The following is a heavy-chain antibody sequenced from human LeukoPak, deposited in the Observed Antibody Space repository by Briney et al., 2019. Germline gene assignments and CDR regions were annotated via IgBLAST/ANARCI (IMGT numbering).Heavy chain of an antibody. J-gene: IGHJ3*02. CDR3: ARADTAMAHDAFDI. Sequence: ASVKVSCKASGYTFTSYAMHWVRQAPGQRLEWMGWSNAGNGNTKYSQEFQGRVTITRDTSASTAYMELSSLRSEDTAVYYCARADTAMAHDAFDIWGQGTMVTVSS. CDR2: SNAGNGNT. V-gene: IGHV1-3*01. D-gene: IGHD5-18*01. CDR1: GYTFTSYA.